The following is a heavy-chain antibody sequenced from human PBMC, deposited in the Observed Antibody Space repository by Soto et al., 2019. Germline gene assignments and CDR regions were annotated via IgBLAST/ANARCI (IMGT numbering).Heavy chain of an antibody. D-gene: IGHD3-3*01. CDR3: AKVFVFTIREGFDY. V-gene: IGHV3-23*01. CDR2: ITSSGDST. Sequence: QPGGSLRLSCAASGFTFSSYAMSWFRQAPGKGLEWVSAITSSGDSTYYADSVKGRFTVSRDNSKNTLYLQMNSLRAEDTAVYYCAKVFVFTIREGFDYWGLGTLVTVSS. J-gene: IGHJ4*02. CDR1: GFTFSSYA.